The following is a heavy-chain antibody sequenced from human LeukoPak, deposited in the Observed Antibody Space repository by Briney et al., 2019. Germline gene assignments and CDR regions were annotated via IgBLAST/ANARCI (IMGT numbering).Heavy chain of an antibody. CDR1: GFTFSSYW. Sequence: GGSLRLSCAASGFTFSSYWMSWVRQAPGKGLEWVGRIKSRTDGGTTDYAAPVKGRFTISRDDSKNTLYLQMNSLKTEDTAVYYCTRDPLGYCSGGSCYPGRPYYWGQGTLVTVSS. D-gene: IGHD2-15*01. CDR2: IKSRTDGGTT. V-gene: IGHV3-15*01. CDR3: TRDPLGYCSGGSCYPGRPYY. J-gene: IGHJ4*02.